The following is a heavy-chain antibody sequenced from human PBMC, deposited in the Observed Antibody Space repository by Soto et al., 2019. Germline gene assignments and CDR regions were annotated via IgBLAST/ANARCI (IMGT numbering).Heavy chain of an antibody. CDR3: AREKDYYYSAMDV. CDR1: GGSISSHY. V-gene: IGHV4-4*07. J-gene: IGHJ6*02. CDR2: IYSTGTT. Sequence: QVHLQESGPGLVKPSETLSLTCTVSGGSISSHYWTWIRQPAGKGLEWIGRIYSTGTTVYNPSLGSRVTMSVDASKNQFSLKLRSVTAADTAVYYCAREKDYYYSAMDVWGQGTTVAVSS. D-gene: IGHD3-22*01.